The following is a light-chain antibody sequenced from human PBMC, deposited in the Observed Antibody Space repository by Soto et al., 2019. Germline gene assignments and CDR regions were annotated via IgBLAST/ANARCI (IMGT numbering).Light chain of an antibody. Sequence: QSALSQPASVSGSPGQSITMSCTGTSSDDGGYNYVSWYQQHPGKAPKLMIYDVSNRPSGVSNRFSGSKSANTASLTISGLQAEDEADYYCSSYTGSSTYVVFGGGTQLTVL. V-gene: IGLV2-14*01. CDR1: SSDDGGYNY. J-gene: IGLJ2*01. CDR2: DVS. CDR3: SSYTGSSTYVV.